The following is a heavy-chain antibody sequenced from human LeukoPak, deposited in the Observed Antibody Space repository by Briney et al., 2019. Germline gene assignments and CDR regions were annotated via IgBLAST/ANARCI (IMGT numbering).Heavy chain of an antibody. CDR3: ARAGEWELLHAFDI. V-gene: IGHV6-1*01. CDR2: TYYRSKWYN. Sequence: SQTLSLTCAISGDSVSSNSAAWNWIRQSPSRGLEWLGRTYYRSKWYNDYAVSVKSRITINPDTSKNQFSLQLNSVTSEDTAVYYCARAGEWELLHAFDIWGQGTMVTVSS. CDR1: GDSVSSNSAA. J-gene: IGHJ3*02. D-gene: IGHD1-26*01.